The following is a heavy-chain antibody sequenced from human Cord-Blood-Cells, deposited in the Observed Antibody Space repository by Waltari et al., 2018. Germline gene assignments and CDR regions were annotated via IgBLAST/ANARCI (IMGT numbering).Heavy chain of an antibody. CDR2: IYRSGST. J-gene: IGHJ4*02. CDR3: ARGEEVIRSSSWYLEIMGLFDY. V-gene: IGHV4-38-2*01. CDR1: GYSISSGYY. Sequence: QVQLQESGPGLVKPSETLSLTCAVSGYSISSGYYWGWIRQPPGKGLEWIGSIYRSGSTYYNPSLKSRVTISVDTSKNQFSLKLSSVTAADTAVYYCARGEEVIRSSSWYLEIMGLFDYWGQGTLVTVSS. D-gene: IGHD6-13*01.